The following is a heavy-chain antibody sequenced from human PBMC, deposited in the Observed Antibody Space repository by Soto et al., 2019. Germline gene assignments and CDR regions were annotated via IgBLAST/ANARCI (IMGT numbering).Heavy chain of an antibody. J-gene: IGHJ6*02. CDR3: AKDLQAYGDYNYYYYGMDV. CDR1: GFTFTTFG. D-gene: IGHD4-17*01. V-gene: IGHV3-30*18. Sequence: QVQLVESGGGVVQPRGSPRLSCTASGFTFTTFGIHWVRQAPGKGLEWVALISYDGHNKYYSDSVKGRFTISRDNYKNTLSLQMNSLRAEDTAVYYCAKDLQAYGDYNYYYYGMDVWGQGTTVSVSS. CDR2: ISYDGHNK.